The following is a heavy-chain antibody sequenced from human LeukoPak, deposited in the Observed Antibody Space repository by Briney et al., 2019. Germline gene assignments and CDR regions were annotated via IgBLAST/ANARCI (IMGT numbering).Heavy chain of an antibody. Sequence: PGGTLRLSCAASGFTFTSFGMSWVRQAPGKGLEWVSTISGSGGSTYYADSVKGRFTISRDNSKNTLYLQMNSLRVEETAVYYCANDDYYDSSGQLDAFDIWGQGTMVTVSS. CDR1: GFTFTSFG. CDR3: ANDDYYDSSGQLDAFDI. CDR2: ISGSGGST. D-gene: IGHD3-22*01. V-gene: IGHV3-23*01. J-gene: IGHJ3*02.